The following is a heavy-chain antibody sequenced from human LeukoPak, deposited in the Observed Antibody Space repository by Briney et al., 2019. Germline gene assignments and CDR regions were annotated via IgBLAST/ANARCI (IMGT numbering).Heavy chain of an antibody. CDR3: ARDYRGGWSGYLDY. D-gene: IGHD6-19*01. CDR2: IWHDGSAE. V-gene: IGHV3-33*07. CDR1: GFIFSGSG. Sequence: GRALRLSCVASGFIFSGSGMYWVRQAPGKGLEWVAVIWHDGSAEFYADSVKGRFSISRDNSKSTVYLQMNSLRVEDTALYYCARDYRGGWSGYLDYWGQGILVTASS. J-gene: IGHJ4*02.